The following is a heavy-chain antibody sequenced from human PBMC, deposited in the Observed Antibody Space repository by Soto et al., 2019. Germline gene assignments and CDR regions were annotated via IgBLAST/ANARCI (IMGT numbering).Heavy chain of an antibody. J-gene: IGHJ5*02. D-gene: IGHD2-15*01. CDR2: ITGIDGRT. CDR1: GFTFGNYA. V-gene: IGHV3-23*01. CDR3: AKDRGPYCSGGICYPPSWFDP. Sequence: PGGSLRLSCVGSGFTFGNYAMSWVRQAPGKGLEWVSSITGIDGRTYYADSVKGRFTISRDNPKNTLYLQMNNLRAEDTAMFYCAKDRGPYCSGGICYPPSWFDPWGQGTQVTV.